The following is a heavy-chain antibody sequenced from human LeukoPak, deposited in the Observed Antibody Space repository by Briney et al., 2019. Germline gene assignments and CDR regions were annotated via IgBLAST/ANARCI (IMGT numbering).Heavy chain of an antibody. Sequence: GGSLRLSCAASGFTFSSFGIHWVRQAPGKGLEWVAVISYDGSNKYYADSVKGRFTISRDNSKNTLYLQMNSLRAEDTAVYYCARDQGSYSGSYYWYFDLWGRGTLVTVSS. CDR3: ARDQGSYSGSYYWYFDL. CDR2: ISYDGSNK. V-gene: IGHV3-30*03. J-gene: IGHJ2*01. D-gene: IGHD1-26*01. CDR1: GFTFSSFG.